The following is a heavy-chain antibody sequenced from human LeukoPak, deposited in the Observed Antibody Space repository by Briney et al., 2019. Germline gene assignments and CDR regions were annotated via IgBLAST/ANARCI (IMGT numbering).Heavy chain of an antibody. CDR2: IIPIFGTA. D-gene: IGHD3-22*01. Sequence: ASVKVSCKASGGTFSSYAISWVRQAPGQGLEWMGGIIPIFGTANYAQKFQGRVTITTDESTSTAYMELSSLRSEDTAVYYCATFSAYYYGSSGYSLDYWGQGTLVTVSS. CDR1: GGTFSSYA. J-gene: IGHJ4*02. V-gene: IGHV1-69*05. CDR3: ATFSAYYYGSSGYSLDY.